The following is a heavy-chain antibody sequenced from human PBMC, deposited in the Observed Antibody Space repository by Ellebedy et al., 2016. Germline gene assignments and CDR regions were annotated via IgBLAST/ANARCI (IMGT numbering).Heavy chain of an antibody. CDR1: GFPFSSTW. CDR2: IKSDGIST. Sequence: HTGGSLRLSCAASGFPFSSTWMHWVRQAPGKGLVWVSRIKSDGISTNYADSVKGRFTISRDNAKNTLYLQMNSLRAEDTDVYYCTRDNYWSIDYWGQGALVTVSS. CDR3: TRDNYWSIDY. V-gene: IGHV3-74*01. J-gene: IGHJ4*02. D-gene: IGHD2-8*02.